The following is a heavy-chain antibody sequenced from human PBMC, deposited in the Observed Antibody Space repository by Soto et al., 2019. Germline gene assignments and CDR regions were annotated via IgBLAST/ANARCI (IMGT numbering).Heavy chain of an antibody. D-gene: IGHD6-13*01. J-gene: IGHJ4*02. CDR3: ARAASSSCHYFDY. CDR2: FYYSGST. Sequence: SETLSLTCTVSGGSISSGGYYWSWIRQHPGKGLEWIGYFYYSGSTFYNPSLKSRLTISLDTSKNHLSLKLRSVTAADTAVYYCARAASSSCHYFDYWGQGIPVTVSS. CDR1: GGSISSGGYY. V-gene: IGHV4-31*03.